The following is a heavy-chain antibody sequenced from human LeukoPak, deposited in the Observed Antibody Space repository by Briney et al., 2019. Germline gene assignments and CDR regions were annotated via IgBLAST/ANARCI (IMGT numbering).Heavy chain of an antibody. V-gene: IGHV1-69*04. CDR1: GGTFSSYA. D-gene: IGHD3-3*01. Sequence: SVKVSCKASGGTFSSYAISWVRQAPGQGLEWMGRIIPILGIANYAQKFQGRVTITADKSTSTAYMELSSLRSEDTAVYYCARDYYDFWSGYGRDFDYWGQGTLVTVSS. CDR2: IIPILGIA. CDR3: ARDYYDFWSGYGRDFDY. J-gene: IGHJ4*02.